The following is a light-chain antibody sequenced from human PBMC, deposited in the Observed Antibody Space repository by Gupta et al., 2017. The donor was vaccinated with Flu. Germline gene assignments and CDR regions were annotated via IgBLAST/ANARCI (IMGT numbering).Light chain of an antibody. CDR1: HSISNS. CDR2: DAS. CDR3: QQRSHWPPFT. V-gene: IGKV3-11*01. J-gene: IGKJ4*01. Sequence: ERFTLFCRASHSISNSLARYQHKPGQAPRLRIYDASNRAAGIPARFSGSGSGTDFTLTISSLEPEDFAVYYCQQRSHWPPFTFGGGTKVEIK.